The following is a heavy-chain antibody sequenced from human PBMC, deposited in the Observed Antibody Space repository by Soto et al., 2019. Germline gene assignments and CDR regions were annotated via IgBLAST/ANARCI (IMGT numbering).Heavy chain of an antibody. J-gene: IGHJ6*02. CDR3: AREGVQGGLDV. CDR1: GYTFTSYH. CDR2: ISPSGGRT. D-gene: IGHD2-8*01. V-gene: IGHV1-46*01. Sequence: QVQLVQSGAEVKKPGASERISCKAFGYTFTSYHLHWVRQAPGQGLEWVGMISPSGGRTTYAQKFQRRVTMTRDTSTNTIFMELNSLRSDDTAIYYCAREGVQGGLDVWGQGTTVTVSS.